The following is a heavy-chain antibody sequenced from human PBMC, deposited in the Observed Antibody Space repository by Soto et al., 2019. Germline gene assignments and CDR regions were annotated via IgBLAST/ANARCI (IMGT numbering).Heavy chain of an antibody. Sequence: PSETLSLTCAVSGDSLSSSRWWNWVRQSPGKGLEWIGEIYHTGVTNYNPSLKSRVTMSVDKSKNQISLKLTSVTAADTAVYYCARDGRGIQWDLSDWGQGALVTVSS. J-gene: IGHJ4*02. CDR2: IYHTGVT. CDR3: ARDGRGIQWDLSD. CDR1: GDSLSSSRW. D-gene: IGHD1-26*01. V-gene: IGHV4-4*02.